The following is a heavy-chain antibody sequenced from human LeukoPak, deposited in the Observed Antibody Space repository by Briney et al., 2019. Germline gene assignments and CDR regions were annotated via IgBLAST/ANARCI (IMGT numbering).Heavy chain of an antibody. J-gene: IGHJ6*03. CDR1: GGSFSSYY. CDR3: AGLQGHSYYYMDV. CDR2: IDHGGIT. Sequence: SEPLSLTCAVYGGSFSSYYWSWIRQPPGRGLEWIGDIDHGGITNCNPSLKSRVTISVDTSKNQFSLTLRSVTAADTAVYYCAGLQGHSYYYMDVWGRGTTVTVSS. V-gene: IGHV4-34*01.